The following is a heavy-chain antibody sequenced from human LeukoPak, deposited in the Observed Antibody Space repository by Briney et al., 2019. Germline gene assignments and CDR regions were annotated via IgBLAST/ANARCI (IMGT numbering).Heavy chain of an antibody. J-gene: IGHJ4*02. CDR3: AAMTVATPLVFPY. CDR2: IYAGGNT. CDR1: GESTRSYY. V-gene: IGHV4-4*07. D-gene: IGHD5-12*01. Sequence: SETLSLTCTVSGESTRSYYWSWIRQPAGKGLEWIGRIYAGGNTNYNPSLKSRVTMSIDTSKNQFSLKLTSVTAADTAFYYCAAMTVATPLVFPYWGQGTLATVSS.